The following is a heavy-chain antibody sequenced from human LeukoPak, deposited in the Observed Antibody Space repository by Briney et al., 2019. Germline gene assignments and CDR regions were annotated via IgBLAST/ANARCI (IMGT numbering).Heavy chain of an antibody. CDR3: ARGLYCSGGSCYLTPYYYGMDV. CDR1: GYTFTSYA. J-gene: IGHJ6*02. D-gene: IGHD2-15*01. CDR2: INAGNGNT. Sequence: ASVKVSCKASGYTFTSYAMHWVRQAPGQRLEWMGWINAGNGNTKYSQKFQGRVTITRDTSASTAYMELSSLRSEDTAVYHCARGLYCSGGSCYLTPYYYGMDVWGQGTTVTVSS. V-gene: IGHV1-3*01.